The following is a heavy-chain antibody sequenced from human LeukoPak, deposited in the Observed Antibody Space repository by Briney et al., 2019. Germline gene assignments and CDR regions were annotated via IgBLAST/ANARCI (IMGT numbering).Heavy chain of an antibody. CDR3: AREQIIVAAIYFDY. CDR2: ISLDGSTK. V-gene: IGHV3-30*03. D-gene: IGHD2-2*02. J-gene: IGHJ4*02. CDR1: GFSFSNYG. Sequence: GRSLRLSCAASGFSFSNYGMHWVRQAPGKGLEWVALISLDGSTKYYADSVKGRFTISRDNSKNTLYLQMNSLRAEDTAVYYCAREQIIVAAIYFDYWGQGTLVTVSS.